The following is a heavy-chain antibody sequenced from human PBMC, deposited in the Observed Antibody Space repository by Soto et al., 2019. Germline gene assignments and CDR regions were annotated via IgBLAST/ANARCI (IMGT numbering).Heavy chain of an antibody. V-gene: IGHV3-11*05. CDR2: ISSTGTYT. CDR3: ARDANAAAN. CDR1: GFTFTDYY. Sequence: QVQLVESGGGLVKPGGSLRLSCAASGFTFTDYYMNWIRQAPGKGLEWVSYISSTGTYTNYADSVKGRFTISRDNAKNSLYLQMNSLRAEDTGVYYCARDANAAANWGQGTLVTVSS. J-gene: IGHJ4*02. D-gene: IGHD2-15*01.